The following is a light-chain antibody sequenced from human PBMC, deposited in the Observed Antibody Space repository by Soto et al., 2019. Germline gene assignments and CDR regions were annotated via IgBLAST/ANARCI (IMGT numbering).Light chain of an antibody. Sequence: EIVLTQSPATLSLSPGEGATLSCRASQSVGSNSLAWYQQKPGQAPRLLIYGASSRATGIPDRFSGSGSETDFTLTISRLESEDSAVYYCQQYGTSPSSITFGQGTRLEIK. CDR3: QQYGTSPSSIT. CDR1: QSVGSNS. J-gene: IGKJ5*01. CDR2: GAS. V-gene: IGKV3-20*01.